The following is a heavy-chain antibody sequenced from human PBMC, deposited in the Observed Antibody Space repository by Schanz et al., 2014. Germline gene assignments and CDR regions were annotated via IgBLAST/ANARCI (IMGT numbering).Heavy chain of an antibody. V-gene: IGHV3-33*06. CDR2: ISYDGSSK. J-gene: IGHJ4*02. CDR1: GFTFRSYG. Sequence: QVQLVESGGGVVQPGRSLRLSCAASGFTFRSYGMHWVRQAPGKGLEWVALISYDGSSKNHADSVQGRFTISRDNSKNALYLQMDSLRAEDTAIYFCAKDAAYYDSVIFPDHWGQGTLVTVSS. D-gene: IGHD3-22*01. CDR3: AKDAAYYDSVIFPDH.